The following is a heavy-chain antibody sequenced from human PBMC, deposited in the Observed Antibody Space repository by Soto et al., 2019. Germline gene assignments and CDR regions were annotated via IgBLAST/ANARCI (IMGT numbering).Heavy chain of an antibody. V-gene: IGHV4-59*08. J-gene: IGHJ2*01. CDR1: GVSISSYY. D-gene: IGHD4-17*01. CDR2: IYSSGNT. CDR3: ARHRSDYGESGLVDWYFDL. Sequence: QVQLQESGPGLVKPSETLSLVCTVSGVSISSYYWSWIRQPPGKGLEWIGYIYSSGNTNRNPSRRSRVSISVDTSKSQVFLKLNSVTAADTAVYYCARHRSDYGESGLVDWYFDLWGRGTLVTVSS.